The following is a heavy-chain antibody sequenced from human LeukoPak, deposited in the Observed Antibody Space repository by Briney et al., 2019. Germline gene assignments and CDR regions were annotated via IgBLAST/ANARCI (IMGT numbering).Heavy chain of an antibody. CDR3: ARGPYCGDDCYFDS. CDR1: DGSISDYF. J-gene: IGHJ4*02. D-gene: IGHD2-21*01. CDR2: IYSSGST. Sequence: SETLSLTCTVSDGSISDYFWSWIRQPAGKGLEWIGRIYSSGSTLYNPSLKSRVTMSVDTSKNQFSLRLTSVTAADTAVYYCARGPYCGDDCYFDSWGRGTLFTVSS. V-gene: IGHV4-4*07.